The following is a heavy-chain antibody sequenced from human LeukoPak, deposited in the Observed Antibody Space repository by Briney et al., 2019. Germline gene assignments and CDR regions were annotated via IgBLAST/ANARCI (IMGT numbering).Heavy chain of an antibody. V-gene: IGHV4-34*01. J-gene: IGHJ4*02. Sequence: PSETLSLTCAVYGGSFSGYYWSWIRQPPGKGLEWIGEINHSGSTSYNPSLKSRVTISVDKSKNQFSLKLSSVTAADTAVYYCARVVDDYGDSWGQGTLVTVSS. CDR2: INHSGST. CDR1: GGSFSGYY. CDR3: ARVVDDYGDS.